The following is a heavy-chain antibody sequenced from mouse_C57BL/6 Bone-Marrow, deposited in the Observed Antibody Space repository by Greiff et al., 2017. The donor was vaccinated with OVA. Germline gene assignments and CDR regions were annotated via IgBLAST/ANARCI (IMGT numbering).Heavy chain of an antibody. V-gene: IGHV5-17*01. CDR2: ISSGSSTI. CDR3: AEAYYGSSYLTY. Sequence: EVKVVESGGGLVKPGGSLKLSCAASGFTFSDYGMHWVRQAPEKGLEWVAYISSGSSTIYYADTVKGRFTIARDNAKNTLFLQMTSLRSEDTAMYYCAEAYYGSSYLTYWGQGTLVTVSA. D-gene: IGHD1-1*01. CDR1: GFTFSDYG. J-gene: IGHJ3*01.